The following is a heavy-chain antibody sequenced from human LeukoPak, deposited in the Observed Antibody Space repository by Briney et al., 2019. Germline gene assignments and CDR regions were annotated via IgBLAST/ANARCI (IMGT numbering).Heavy chain of an antibody. D-gene: IGHD3-3*01. CDR1: GRSIGSNYN. V-gene: IGHV4-39*01. Sequence: TSETLSLTCTVSGRSIGSNYNWGCFRQPPGKGLEWIGSIYYSGTTYYNSSLKSRVAISVDTSKNQFSLKLSSMTAADTAVYYCVRHPQWLLWPDYWGQGTLVIVSS. CDR2: IYYSGTT. J-gene: IGHJ4*02. CDR3: VRHPQWLLWPDY.